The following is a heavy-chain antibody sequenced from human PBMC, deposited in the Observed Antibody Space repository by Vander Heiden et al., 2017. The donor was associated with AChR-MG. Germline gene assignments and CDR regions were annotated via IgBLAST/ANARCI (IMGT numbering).Heavy chain of an antibody. CDR1: AGSISSSSYD. CDR3: ARRGYSSSSVRFDP. D-gene: IGHD6-13*01. Sequence: QLQLQESGPGLVNPSETLSLTCTVPAGSISSSSYDWGGIRQPPGKGLEWVGSVYYSGSTNYNPSLKSRVTISVDTSKNQFSLKLSSVTAADTAVYYCARRGYSSSSVRFDPWGQGTLVTVSS. J-gene: IGHJ5*02. V-gene: IGHV4-39*01. CDR2: VYYSGST.